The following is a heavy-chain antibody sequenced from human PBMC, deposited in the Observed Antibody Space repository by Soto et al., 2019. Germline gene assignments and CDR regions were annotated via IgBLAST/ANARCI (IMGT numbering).Heavy chain of an antibody. J-gene: IGHJ6*01. Sequence: QVQLVESGGGVVQPGRSLRLSCAASGFTFISYGMHWVRQTPGKGLQWVAFISYDGSDRYYEDSVKGRFTISRGNSKNSVYMQIKSAKTEVPAVHYCARSTKCYYDVDFWGRGTTVTVSS. CDR2: ISYDGSDR. D-gene: IGHD1-1*01. CDR1: GFTFISYG. V-gene: IGHV3-33*05. CDR3: ARSTKCYYDVDF.